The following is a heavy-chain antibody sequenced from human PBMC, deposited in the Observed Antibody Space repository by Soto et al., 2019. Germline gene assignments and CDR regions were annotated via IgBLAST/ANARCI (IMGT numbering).Heavy chain of an antibody. Sequence: ASETLSLTCSIYSGSFSGYYWSWIRQPPGKGLEWIGEISQSGNTNYSPSLKSRVPISIDTSKKQFSLNLASVSAADTAVYYCARAPKVSGSSQTRPDFWGQGTLVTVSS. J-gene: IGHJ4*02. D-gene: IGHD6-6*01. CDR2: ISQSGNT. V-gene: IGHV4-34*01. CDR3: ARAPKVSGSSQTRPDF. CDR1: SGSFSGYY.